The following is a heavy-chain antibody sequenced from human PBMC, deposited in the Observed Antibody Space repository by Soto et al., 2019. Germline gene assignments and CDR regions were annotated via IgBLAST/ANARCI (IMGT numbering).Heavy chain of an antibody. CDR3: ARRERWLQDAFDI. CDR2: IDPSDSYT. CDR1: GYFFTSYW. J-gene: IGHJ3*02. Sequence: GESLKISCKGSGYFFTSYWISWVRQMPGKGLEWMGRIDPSDSYTNYSPSFQGHVTISADKSINTAYLQWSSLKASDTAVYYCARRERWLQDAFDIWGQGTMVTVSS. D-gene: IGHD6-19*01. V-gene: IGHV5-10-1*01.